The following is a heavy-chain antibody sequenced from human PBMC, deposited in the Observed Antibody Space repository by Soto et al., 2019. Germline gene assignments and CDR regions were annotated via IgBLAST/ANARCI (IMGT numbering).Heavy chain of an antibody. CDR3: ARGGETYDSSGYYREAYYYYYGMDV. V-gene: IGHV3-74*01. J-gene: IGHJ6*02. CDR2: INSDGSST. D-gene: IGHD3-22*01. Sequence: GGSLRLSCAASGFTFSSYWMHWVRQAPGKGLVWVSRINSDGSSTSYADSVKGRFTISRGNAKNTLYLQMNSLRAEDTAVYYCARGGETYDSSGYYREAYYYYYGMDVWGQGTTVTVSS. CDR1: GFTFSSYW.